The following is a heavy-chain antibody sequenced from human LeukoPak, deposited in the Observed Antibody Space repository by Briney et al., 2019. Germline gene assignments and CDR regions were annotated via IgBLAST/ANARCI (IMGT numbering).Heavy chain of an antibody. V-gene: IGHV1-24*01. CDR3: ATTPYSSGRSWFDP. CDR1: GYTLTELS. CDR2: FDPEDGET. D-gene: IGHD6-19*01. Sequence: ASVKVSCKVSGYTLTELSMHWVRRAPGKGLEWMGGFDPEDGETIYAQKFQGRVTMTEDTSTDTAHMELSSLRSEDTAVYYCATTPYSSGRSWFDPWGQGTLVTVSS. J-gene: IGHJ5*02.